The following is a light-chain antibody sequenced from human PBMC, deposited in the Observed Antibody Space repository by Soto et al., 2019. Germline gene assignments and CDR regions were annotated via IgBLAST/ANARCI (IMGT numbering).Light chain of an antibody. V-gene: IGKV1-5*01. CDR1: QSISSW. J-gene: IGKJ5*01. CDR2: DAS. Sequence: IHMTQSPSTLSTSVGDRVTISCRASQSISSWLAWYQQKPGKAPNLLIYDASSLQSGVPSRFSGIGSGTEFSLTITGLQPEDFVTYYCQYLNGAPTITFGQGTRLEIK. CDR3: QYLNGAPTIT.